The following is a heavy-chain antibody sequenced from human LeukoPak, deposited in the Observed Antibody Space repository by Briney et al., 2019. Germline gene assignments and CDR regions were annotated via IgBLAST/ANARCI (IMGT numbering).Heavy chain of an antibody. Sequence: GASVKVSCKASGYTFTINGISWVRLAPGQGHEWMGLISVYNGNRNYDQKLQGRDTMTTDTSTSKDYMELRSVRSDDTAVYYCARCPLGDGSRSELDYWGKGTLVTVSS. D-gene: IGHD3-10*01. J-gene: IGHJ4*02. CDR2: ISVYNGNR. V-gene: IGHV1-18*01. CDR3: ARCPLGDGSRSELDY. CDR1: GYTFTING.